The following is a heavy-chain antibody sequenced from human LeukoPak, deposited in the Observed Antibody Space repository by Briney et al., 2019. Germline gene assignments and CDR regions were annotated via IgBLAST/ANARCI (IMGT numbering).Heavy chain of an antibody. CDR1: GGSFSGYY. CDR2: INHSGST. Sequence: SETLPLTCAVYGGSFSGYYWSWIRQPPGKGLEWIGEINHSGSTNYNPSLKSRVTISVDTSKNQFSLKPSSVTAADTAVYYCARGASRYSSGWYGYWGQGTLVTVSS. J-gene: IGHJ4*02. D-gene: IGHD6-19*01. V-gene: IGHV4-34*01. CDR3: ARGASRYSSGWYGY.